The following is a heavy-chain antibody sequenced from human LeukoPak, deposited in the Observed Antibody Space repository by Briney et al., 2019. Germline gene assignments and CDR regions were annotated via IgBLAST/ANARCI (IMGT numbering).Heavy chain of an antibody. CDR3: ALTEGGLDP. V-gene: IGHV4-4*02. CDR2: IYHSGST. D-gene: IGHD1-14*01. CDR1: GGSISSSNW. J-gene: IGHJ5*02. Sequence: SETLSLTCAVSGGSISSSNWWSWVRQPPGKGLGWIGEIYHSGSTNYNPSLKGRVTISVDKSKNQFSLKLSSVTAADTAVYYCALTEGGLDPWDQGTLVTVSS.